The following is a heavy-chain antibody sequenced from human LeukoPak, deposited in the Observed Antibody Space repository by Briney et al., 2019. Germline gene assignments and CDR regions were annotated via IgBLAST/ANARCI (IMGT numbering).Heavy chain of an antibody. CDR2: ISSSGITT. J-gene: IGHJ4*02. V-gene: IGHV3-48*03. D-gene: IGHD6-19*01. Sequence: PAGSLRPSCAASGFTFSRYEMNWVRQAPGKGLEWVSYISSSGITTYHADSVKGRFTTSRDNAKNSLYLQMNSLRAEDTAVYYCARDGMAGFDYWGQGTLVTVSS. CDR3: ARDGMAGFDY. CDR1: GFTFSRYE.